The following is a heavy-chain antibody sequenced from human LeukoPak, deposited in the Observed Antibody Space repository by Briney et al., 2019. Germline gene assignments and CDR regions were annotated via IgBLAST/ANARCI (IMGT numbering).Heavy chain of an antibody. D-gene: IGHD3-22*01. CDR3: ARVPLSDHYDSSGYYYPY. Sequence: SETLSLTCAVYGGSFSGYYWSWIRQPPGKGLEWIGEINHSGSTNYNPSLKSRVTISVDTSKNQFSLKLSSVTAADTAVYYCARVPLSDHYDSSGYYYPYWGQGTLVTVSS. V-gene: IGHV4-34*01. CDR2: INHSGST. J-gene: IGHJ4*02. CDR1: GGSFSGYY.